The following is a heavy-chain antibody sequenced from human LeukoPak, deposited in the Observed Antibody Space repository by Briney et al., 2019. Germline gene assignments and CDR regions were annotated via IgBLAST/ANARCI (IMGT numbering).Heavy chain of an antibody. J-gene: IGHJ3*02. V-gene: IGHV1-2*02. Sequence: ASVKVSCKASGYTFTGYYMHWVRQAPGQGLEWMGWINPNSGGTNYAQKFQGRVTMTRDTSISTAYMELSRLRSDDTAVYYCARVGSYYDSSGYYDAFDIWGQGTMVTVSS. CDR3: ARVGSYYDSSGYYDAFDI. D-gene: IGHD3-22*01. CDR1: GYTFTGYY. CDR2: INPNSGGT.